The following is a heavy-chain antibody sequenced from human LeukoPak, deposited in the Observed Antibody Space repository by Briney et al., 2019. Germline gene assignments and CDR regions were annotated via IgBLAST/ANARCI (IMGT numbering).Heavy chain of an antibody. D-gene: IGHD3-10*01. CDR3: AKDRDDGSGTDYFDY. CDR1: GFTFSSYA. V-gene: IGHV3-23*01. Sequence: GGSLRLSCAASGFTFSSYAMSWVRQAPGKGLEWVSAINGSGGSTYYADSVKGRFTISRDNSKNTLYLQMNSLRAEDTAVYYCAKDRDDGSGTDYFDYWGQGTLVTVSS. CDR2: INGSGGST. J-gene: IGHJ4*02.